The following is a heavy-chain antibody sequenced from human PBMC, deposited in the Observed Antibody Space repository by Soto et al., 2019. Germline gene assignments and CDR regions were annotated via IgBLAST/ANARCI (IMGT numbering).Heavy chain of an antibody. CDR2: ISGSGGST. CDR1: GFTFSSYA. J-gene: IGHJ4*02. CDR3: AKFELELLTYFHY. D-gene: IGHD1-7*01. V-gene: IGHV3-23*01. Sequence: GGSLRLSCAASGFTFSSYAMGWVRQAPGKGPEWVSAISGSGGSTYYADSVKGRFTISRDNSKNTLYLQMNSLRAEDTAVYYCAKFELELLTYFHYSGPGTILTVST.